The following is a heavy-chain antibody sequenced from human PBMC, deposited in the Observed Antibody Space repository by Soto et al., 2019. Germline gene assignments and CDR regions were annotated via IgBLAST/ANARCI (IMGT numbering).Heavy chain of an antibody. D-gene: IGHD5-18*01. V-gene: IGHV4-61*05. CDR2: IYYSGST. CDR3: ARPLYSYGPMDV. CDR1: GGSISSSSYY. Sequence: SETLSLTCTVSGGSISSSSYYWGWIRQPPGKGLEWIGYIYYSGSTNYNPSLKSRVTISVDTSKNQFSLKLSSVTAADTAVYYCARPLYSYGPMDVWGQGTTVTVSS. J-gene: IGHJ6*02.